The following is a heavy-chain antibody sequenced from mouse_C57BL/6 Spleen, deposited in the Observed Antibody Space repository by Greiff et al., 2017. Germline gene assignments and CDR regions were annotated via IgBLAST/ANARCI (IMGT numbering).Heavy chain of an antibody. V-gene: IGHV1-7*01. Sequence: VQLQESGAELAKPGASVKLSCKASGYTFTSYWMHWVKQRPGQGLEWIGYINPSSGYTKYNQKFKDKATLTADTSSSTAYMQLISLTSEDSAVYYCARSDYSGSSYVFFDYWGQGTTLTVSS. CDR1: GYTFTSYW. CDR3: ARSDYSGSSYVFFDY. D-gene: IGHD1-1*01. J-gene: IGHJ2*01. CDR2: INPSSGYT.